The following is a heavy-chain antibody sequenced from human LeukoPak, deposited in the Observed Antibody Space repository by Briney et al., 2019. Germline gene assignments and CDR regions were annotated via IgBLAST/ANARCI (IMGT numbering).Heavy chain of an antibody. D-gene: IGHD3-10*01. Sequence: PSETLPLTCTVSGGSISSSSYYWGWIRQPPGKGLEWIGEINHSGSTNYNPSLKSRVTISVDTSKNQFSLKLSSVTAADTAVYYCARGGRVDYWGQGTLVTVSS. CDR1: GGSISSSSYY. V-gene: IGHV4-39*07. CDR3: ARGGRVDY. CDR2: INHSGST. J-gene: IGHJ4*02.